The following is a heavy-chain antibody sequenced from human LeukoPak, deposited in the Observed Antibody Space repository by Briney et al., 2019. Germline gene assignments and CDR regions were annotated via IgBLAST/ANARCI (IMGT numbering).Heavy chain of an antibody. CDR2: INPNSGGT. D-gene: IGHD4-23*01. J-gene: IGHJ4*02. CDR3: ARGSAVVGGGGPLFDY. Sequence: GASVKVSCKASGYTFTDYYMHWVRQAPGQGLEWMGWINPNSGGTNYAQKFQGRVTMTRDTSITTAYMELSRLRSDDTAVYYCARGSAVVGGGGPLFDYWGQGTLVTVSS. V-gene: IGHV1-2*02. CDR1: GYTFTDYY.